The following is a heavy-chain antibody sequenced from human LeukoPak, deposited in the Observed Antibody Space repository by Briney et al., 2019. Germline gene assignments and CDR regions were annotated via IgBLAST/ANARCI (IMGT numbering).Heavy chain of an antibody. J-gene: IGHJ4*02. CDR3: ASLRVAGTRYFDY. Sequence: SETLSLTCAVYGGSFSGYYWSWIRQPPGKGLEWIGEINHSGSTNYNPSLKSRVTISVDTSETQFSLNLSSVTAADTAVYYCASLRVAGTRYFDYWGQGTLVTVSS. CDR1: GGSFSGYY. D-gene: IGHD6-19*01. CDR2: INHSGST. V-gene: IGHV4-34*01.